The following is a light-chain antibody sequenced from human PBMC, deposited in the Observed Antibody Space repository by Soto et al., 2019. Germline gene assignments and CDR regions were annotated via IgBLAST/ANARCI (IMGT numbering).Light chain of an antibody. CDR1: QSVSSNY. J-gene: IGKJ5*01. Sequence: EIVWTQSPGTLSLSPGERATISCRASQSVSSNYLAWYQQQPCQAHRLLIYGASNRATGIPDRFSGSGSGTDFTLTISSLEPEDFAVYYCHQRSNWPPITFGQGTRLEIK. CDR3: HQRSNWPPIT. V-gene: IGKV3D-20*02. CDR2: GAS.